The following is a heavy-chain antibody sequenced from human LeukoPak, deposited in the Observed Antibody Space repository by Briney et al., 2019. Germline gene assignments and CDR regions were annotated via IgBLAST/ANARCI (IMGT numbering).Heavy chain of an antibody. D-gene: IGHD4-17*01. CDR3: ARDPTVTNFHDAFDI. CDR1: GFTFSSYW. Sequence: GGSLRLSCAASGFTFSSYWMSWVRQAPGKGLEWVATIKQDGSQKEYVDSVKGRFTISRDNAKNSLYLQMNSLRAEDAAVYYCARDPTVTNFHDAFDIWGQGTMVTVSS. V-gene: IGHV3-7*05. J-gene: IGHJ3*02. CDR2: IKQDGSQK.